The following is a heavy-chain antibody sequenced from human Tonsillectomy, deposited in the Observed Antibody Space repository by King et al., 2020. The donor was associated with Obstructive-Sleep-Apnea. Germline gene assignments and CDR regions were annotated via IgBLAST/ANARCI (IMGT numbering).Heavy chain of an antibody. CDR2: IRGRGGSA. V-gene: IGHV3-23*04. D-gene: IGHD3-9*01. CDR3: AKPPSLYDILTGYYS. J-gene: IGHJ5*02. CDR1: GFTFSSYA. Sequence: VQLVESGGGLVQPGGSLRLSCAASGFTFSSYAMSWVRQAPGKGLEWVSAIRGRGGSAYYADPVKGRFTISRDNSKNTLYLQMNSLRAEDTAVYYCAKPPSLYDILTGYYSWGQGTLVTVSS.